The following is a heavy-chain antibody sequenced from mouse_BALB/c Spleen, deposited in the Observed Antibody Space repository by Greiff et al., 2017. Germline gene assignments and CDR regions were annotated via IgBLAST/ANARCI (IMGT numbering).Heavy chain of an antibody. CDR3: ARDYDYDY. CDR2: IRNKANGYTT. Sequence: EVMLVESGGGLVQPGGSLRLSCATSGFTFTDYYMSWVRQPPGKALEWLGFIRNKANGYTTEYSASVKGRFTISRDNSQSILYLQMNTLRAEDSATYYCARDYDYDYWGQGTTLTVSS. J-gene: IGHJ2*01. D-gene: IGHD2-4*01. V-gene: IGHV7-3*02. CDR1: GFTFTDYY.